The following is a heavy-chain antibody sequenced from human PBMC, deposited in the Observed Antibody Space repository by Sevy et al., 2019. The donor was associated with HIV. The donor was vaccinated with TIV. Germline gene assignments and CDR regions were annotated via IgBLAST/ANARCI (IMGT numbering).Heavy chain of an antibody. CDR3: AREGSSATKNNWFDP. CDR1: GYTFTSYY. J-gene: IGHJ5*02. D-gene: IGHD6-6*01. Sequence: ASVKVSCKASGYTFTSYYMHWVRQAPGQGLEWMGIINPSGGSTSYAQKFQGRVTMTRDTSTSTVYMELSSLRSEDTPVYYCAREGSSATKNNWFDPWGQGTLVTVSS. CDR2: INPSGGST. V-gene: IGHV1-46*03.